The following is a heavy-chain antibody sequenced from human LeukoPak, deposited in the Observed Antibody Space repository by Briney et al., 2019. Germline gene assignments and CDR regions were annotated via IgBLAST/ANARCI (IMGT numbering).Heavy chain of an antibody. Sequence: SETLSLTCTVSGGSISSYYWSWIRQPAGKGLEWIGRIYTSGSTDYNPSLKSRVTMSVDTSKNQFSLKLSSVTAADTAVYYCARDHSGGDCYSCAYFDYWGQGTLSPSPQ. J-gene: IGHJ4*02. CDR3: ARDHSGGDCYSCAYFDY. V-gene: IGHV4-4*07. D-gene: IGHD2-21*02. CDR2: IYTSGST. CDR1: GGSISSYY.